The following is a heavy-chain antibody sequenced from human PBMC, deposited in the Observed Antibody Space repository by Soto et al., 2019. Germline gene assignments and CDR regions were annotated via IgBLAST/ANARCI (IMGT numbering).Heavy chain of an antibody. CDR2: ISSSSSYI. CDR1: GFTFSSYS. D-gene: IGHD1-26*01. J-gene: IGHJ3*02. V-gene: IGHV3-21*01. Sequence: EVQLVESGGGLVKPGGSLRLSCAASGFTFSSYSMNWVRQAPGKGLEWDSSISSSSSYIYYADSVKGRFTISRDNAKNSLYLQMNSLRAEDTAVYYCARSAGVGAIDIWGQGTMVTVSS. CDR3: ARSAGVGAIDI.